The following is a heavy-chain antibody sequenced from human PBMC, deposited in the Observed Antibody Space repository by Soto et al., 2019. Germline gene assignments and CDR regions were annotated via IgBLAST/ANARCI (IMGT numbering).Heavy chain of an antibody. CDR1: GFTFSTYD. CDR3: AKGRSDWYLDY. Sequence: SGGSLRLSCAASGFTFSTYDMNWVRQAPGKGLEWVSSISGSGGTTYYVDSVKGRFTISRDNSKNTMHLQMNSLRAEDTAVYYCAKGRSDWYLDYWGQGTLVTVSS. J-gene: IGHJ4*02. V-gene: IGHV3-23*01. D-gene: IGHD6-19*01. CDR2: ISGSGGTT.